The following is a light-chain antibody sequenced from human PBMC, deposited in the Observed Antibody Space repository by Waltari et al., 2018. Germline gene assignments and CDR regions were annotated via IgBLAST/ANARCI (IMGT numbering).Light chain of an antibody. CDR1: QRIGGN. V-gene: IGKV3-15*01. Sequence: EIVMTQFPRTLSVSPGERVTPSCRASQRIGGNLAWYQQKPGQAPRLLLYHASNRATGVPAIFGGSASRSDFYLTISSMQSEDYAVYYCHQYNNWPLYTFGQGTKLEIK. J-gene: IGKJ2*01. CDR3: HQYNNWPLYT. CDR2: HAS.